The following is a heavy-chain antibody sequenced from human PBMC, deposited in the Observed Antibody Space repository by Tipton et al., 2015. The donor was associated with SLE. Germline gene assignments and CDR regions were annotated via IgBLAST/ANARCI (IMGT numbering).Heavy chain of an antibody. D-gene: IGHD3-10*01. CDR3: ASPITLVRGVTKDY. Sequence: TLSLTCTVSGGSVSSGSYYWSWIRQPPGKGLEWIGYIYHSGGTNYNPSLKSRVTISVDTSKNQFSLKVSSVTAADTAVYYCASPITLVRGVTKDYWGQRTLVTVSS. J-gene: IGHJ4*02. CDR1: GGSVSSGSYY. CDR2: IYHSGGT. V-gene: IGHV4-61*01.